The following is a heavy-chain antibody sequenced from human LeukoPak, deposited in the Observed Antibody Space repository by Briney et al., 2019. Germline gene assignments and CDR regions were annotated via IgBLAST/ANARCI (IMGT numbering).Heavy chain of an antibody. J-gene: IGHJ6*04. CDR1: GFTFSSCE. Sequence: GGSLRLSCAASGFTFSSCEMNWVRQAPGKGLEWVSYISSSGSTIYYADSVKGRFTISRDNAKNSLYLQMNSLRAEDTAVYYCAAGLDIVVVPAASYYGMDVWGKGTTVTVSS. CDR2: ISSSGSTI. D-gene: IGHD2-2*01. CDR3: AAGLDIVVVPAASYYGMDV. V-gene: IGHV3-48*03.